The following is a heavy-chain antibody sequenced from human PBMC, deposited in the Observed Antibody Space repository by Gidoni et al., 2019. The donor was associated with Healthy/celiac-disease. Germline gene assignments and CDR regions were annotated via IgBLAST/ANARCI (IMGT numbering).Heavy chain of an antibody. CDR2: ISSSSSYI. Sequence: EVQLVESGGGLVKPGGSLRLSCAASGFTFSSYSMNWVRQAPGKGLEWVSSISSSSSYIYYADSVKGRFTISRDNAKNSLYLQMNSLRAEDTAVYYCARGYHYYDSSGYYLGAFDIWGQGTMVTVSS. CDR3: ARGYHYYDSSGYYLGAFDI. D-gene: IGHD3-22*01. CDR1: GFTFSSYS. V-gene: IGHV3-21*01. J-gene: IGHJ3*02.